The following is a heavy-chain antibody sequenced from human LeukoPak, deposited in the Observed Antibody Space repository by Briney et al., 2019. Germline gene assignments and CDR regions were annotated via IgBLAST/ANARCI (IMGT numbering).Heavy chain of an antibody. J-gene: IGHJ4*02. CDR1: GFTFRDYG. Sequence: GGSLRLSCAASGFTFRDYGMSWVRQAPGEGLEWVSAIKSNGENTHYAESVKGRFTISRDNSKNTLYLQMNSLTVEDTAVYYCARQLWLPDYWGRGTLVTVSS. V-gene: IGHV3-23*01. CDR2: IKSNGENT. D-gene: IGHD5-18*01. CDR3: ARQLWLPDY.